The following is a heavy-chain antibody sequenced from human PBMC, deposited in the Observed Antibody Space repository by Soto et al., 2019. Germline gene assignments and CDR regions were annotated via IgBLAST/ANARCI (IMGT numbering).Heavy chain of an antibody. CDR2: INPSGDST. J-gene: IGHJ6*02. CDR3: ARGFGSDGVRPQKPYGMDV. V-gene: IGHV1-46*01. CDR1: GYTFTSYY. D-gene: IGHD2-8*02. Sequence: ASVKVSCKASGYTFTSYYMHWVRQAPGQGLEWMGIINPSGDSTSYAQKFQGRVTMTRDTSTSTVYMELSSLRSEDTAVYYCARGFGSDGVRPQKPYGMDVWGQGTTVTVSS.